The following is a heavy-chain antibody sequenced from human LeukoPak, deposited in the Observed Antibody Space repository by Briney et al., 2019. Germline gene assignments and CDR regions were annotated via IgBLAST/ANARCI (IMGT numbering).Heavy chain of an antibody. CDR2: IYYSGST. CDR1: GGSISSSSYY. CDR3: ARLLGYCSGTSCNDY. J-gene: IGHJ4*02. D-gene: IGHD2-2*01. Sequence: SETLSLTCTVSGGSISSSSYYWGWIRQPPGKGLEWIASIYYSGSTYYNPSLKSRVTISVDTSKNQFSLKLSSVTAADTAVYYCARLLGYCSGTSCNDYRGQGTLVTVSS. V-gene: IGHV4-39*01.